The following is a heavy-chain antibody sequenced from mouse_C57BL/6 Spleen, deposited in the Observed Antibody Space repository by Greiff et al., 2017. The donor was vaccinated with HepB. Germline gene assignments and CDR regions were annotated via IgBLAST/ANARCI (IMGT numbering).Heavy chain of an antibody. CDR3: ARLEYYGSSFYYFDY. Sequence: VKLQQPGAELVRPGSSVKLSCKASGYTFTSYWMHWVKQRPIQGLEWIGNIDPSDSETHYNQKFKDKATLTVDKSSSTAYMQLSSLTSEDSAVYYCARLEYYGSSFYYFDYWGQGTTLTVSS. V-gene: IGHV1-52*01. CDR1: GYTFTSYW. J-gene: IGHJ2*01. CDR2: IDPSDSET. D-gene: IGHD1-1*01.